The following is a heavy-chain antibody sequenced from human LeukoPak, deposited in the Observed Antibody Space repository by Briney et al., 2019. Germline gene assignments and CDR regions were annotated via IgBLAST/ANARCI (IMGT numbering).Heavy chain of an antibody. CDR3: ARSPPIAVVPAAGQQLVETSVFLDY. Sequence: PGRSLRLSCAASGFTFSSYGMHWVRQAPGKGLEWVAVIWYDGSNKYYADSVKGRFTISRDNSKNTLYLQMNSLRAEDTAVYYCARSPPIAVVPAAGQQLVETSVFLDYWGQGTLVTVSS. V-gene: IGHV3-33*01. D-gene: IGHD2-2*01. J-gene: IGHJ4*02. CDR1: GFTFSSYG. CDR2: IWYDGSNK.